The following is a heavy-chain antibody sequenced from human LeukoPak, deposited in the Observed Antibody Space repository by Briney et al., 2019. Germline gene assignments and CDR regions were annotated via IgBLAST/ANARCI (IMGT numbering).Heavy chain of an antibody. J-gene: IGHJ4*02. CDR2: ITFKGDRT. CDR1: GLTFSSYA. D-gene: IGHD3-9*01. CDR3: AKSYIKRQSLIRIVTGHYFDS. V-gene: IGHV3-23*01. Sequence: GGSLRLSCEASGLTFSSYAMGWVRQAPGKGLEWVSDITFKGDRTNYADSVKGRFTISRDNSQNMLYLQMDSLRAEDTAVYYCAKSYIKRQSLIRIVTGHYFDSWGQGVLVAVSS.